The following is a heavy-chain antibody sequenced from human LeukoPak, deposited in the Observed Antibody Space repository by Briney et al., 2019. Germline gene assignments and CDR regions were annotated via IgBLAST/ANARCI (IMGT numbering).Heavy chain of an antibody. V-gene: IGHV3-48*04. CDR2: ISRSGSTK. Sequence: GGSLRLSCAASGFTFSSYWMSWVRQAPGKGLEWVSSISRSGSTKYYADSVKGRFTISRDNAKNSLFLQMNSLRAEDTAVYYCARVLRYCSGGNCYSGGLGYMDVWGKGTTVTISS. J-gene: IGHJ6*03. CDR3: ARVLRYCSGGNCYSGGLGYMDV. D-gene: IGHD2-15*01. CDR1: GFTFSSYW.